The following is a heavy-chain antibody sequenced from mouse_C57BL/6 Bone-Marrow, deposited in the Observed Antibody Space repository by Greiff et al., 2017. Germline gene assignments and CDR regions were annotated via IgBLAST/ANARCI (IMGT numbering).Heavy chain of an antibody. D-gene: IGHD4-1*01. V-gene: IGHV5-4*01. CDR1: GFTFSSYA. J-gene: IGHJ4*01. CDR2: ISDGGSYT. CDR3: ARGWDYYAMDY. Sequence: EVHLVESGGGLVKPGGSLKLSCAASGFTFSSYAMSWVRQTPEKRLEWVATISDGGSYTYYPNTVKGRFTISRDNAKNNLYLQMNHLKSEDTAMYYCARGWDYYAMDYWGQGTSVTVSS.